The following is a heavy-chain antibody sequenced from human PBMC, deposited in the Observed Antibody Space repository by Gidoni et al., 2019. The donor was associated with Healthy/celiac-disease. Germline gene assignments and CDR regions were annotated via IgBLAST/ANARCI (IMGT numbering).Heavy chain of an antibody. V-gene: IGHV3-48*01. CDR1: GFTFSSYS. CDR3: ASDSGSYPFDY. J-gene: IGHJ4*02. D-gene: IGHD1-26*01. CDR2: ISSSSSTI. Sequence: EVQLVESGGGLVQPGGSLRLSCAASGFTFSSYSMNWVRQAPGKGLEWVSYISSSSSTIYYADSVKGRFTISRDNAKNSLYLQMNSLRAEDTAVYYCASDSGSYPFDYWGQGTLVTVSS.